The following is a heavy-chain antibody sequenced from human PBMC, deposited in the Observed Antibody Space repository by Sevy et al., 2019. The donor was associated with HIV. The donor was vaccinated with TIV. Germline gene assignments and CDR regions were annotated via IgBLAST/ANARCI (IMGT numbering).Heavy chain of an antibody. V-gene: IGHV3-74*01. CDR3: ARGGWGDYYYGSGVDY. J-gene: IGHJ4*02. Sequence: GGSLRPSCVASGFTFNTYWMHWVRQAPGKGLVWVSRINGDGSSTTYADFVKGRFTVSRDNAKNTLHLQMNSLRAEDTSVYYCARGGWGDYYYGSGVDYWGQGTLVTVSS. CDR1: GFTFNTYW. D-gene: IGHD3-10*01. CDR2: INGDGSST.